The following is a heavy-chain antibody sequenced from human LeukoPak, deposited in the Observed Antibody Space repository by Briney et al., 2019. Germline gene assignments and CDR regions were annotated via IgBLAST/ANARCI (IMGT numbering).Heavy chain of an antibody. CDR2: INPSGGST. D-gene: IGHD3-16*01. V-gene: IGHV1-46*01. J-gene: IGHJ5*01. CDR3: ARSVVIPGGVGLDG. Sequence: ASVKVSCKASGYTFTSYCMHWVRQAPGQGLEWMGIINPSGGSTSYAQKFQGRATMTTDTSTSTAYMKLRSRRLDDTDVYYCARSVVIPGGVGLDGCGQGTPVIASS. CDR1: GYTFTSYC.